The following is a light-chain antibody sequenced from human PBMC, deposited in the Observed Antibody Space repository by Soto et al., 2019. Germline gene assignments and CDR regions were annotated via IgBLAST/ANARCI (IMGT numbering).Light chain of an antibody. J-gene: IGKJ4*01. CDR1: QSLLHSNGYNY. CDR2: LGS. V-gene: IGKV2-28*01. Sequence: DIVMTQSPLTLPVTPGEPASISCRSSQSLLHSNGYNYLDRYLQKPGQSPQVLIYLGSNRASGVPDRFSGSGSGTDFTLKISRMEAEDVGVYYCMQALQTPVTFGGGTKVEIK. CDR3: MQALQTPVT.